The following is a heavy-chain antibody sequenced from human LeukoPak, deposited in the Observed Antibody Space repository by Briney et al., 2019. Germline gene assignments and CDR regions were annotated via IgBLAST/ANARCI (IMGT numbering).Heavy chain of an antibody. CDR3: TTLAGVVPAAEYYYYYYYMDV. CDR1: GFTFSNAW. V-gene: IGHV3-15*01. D-gene: IGHD2-2*01. J-gene: IGHJ6*03. Sequence: AGGSLRLSCAASGFTFSNAWMSWVRQAPGKGLEWVGGIKSKTDGGTTDYAAPMKGRFTISRDDSKNTLYLQMNSLKTEDTAVYYCTTLAGVVPAAEYYYYYYYMDVWGKGTTVTVSS. CDR2: IKSKTDGGTT.